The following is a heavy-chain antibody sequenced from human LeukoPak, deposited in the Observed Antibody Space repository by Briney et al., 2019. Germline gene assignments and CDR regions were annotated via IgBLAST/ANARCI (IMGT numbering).Heavy chain of an antibody. CDR3: AGDPYGPEGGFDF. Sequence: ASVKVSCKPSGYSFSNYGISWVRQAPGRGLEWMGWINPNSGGTNYAQKSQGRVTMTRDTSISTAYMDLSWLRSDDTAFYYCAGDPYGPEGGFDFWGQGTLVTVSS. D-gene: IGHD3-16*01. CDR2: INPNSGGT. CDR1: GYSFSNYG. J-gene: IGHJ4*02. V-gene: IGHV1-2*02.